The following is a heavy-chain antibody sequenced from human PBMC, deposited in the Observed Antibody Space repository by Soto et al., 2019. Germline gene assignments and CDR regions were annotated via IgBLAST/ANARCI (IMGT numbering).Heavy chain of an antibody. CDR3: AKEGVLRYFDWLPRHYYFDY. J-gene: IGHJ4*02. CDR1: GFTFSSYG. V-gene: IGHV3-30*18. D-gene: IGHD3-9*01. Sequence: GGSLRLSCAASGFTFSSYGMHWVRQAPGKGLEWVAVISYDGSNKYYADSVKGRFTISRDNSKNTLYLQMNSLRAEDTAVYYCAKEGVLRYFDWLPRHYYFDYWGQGTPVTVSS. CDR2: ISYDGSNK.